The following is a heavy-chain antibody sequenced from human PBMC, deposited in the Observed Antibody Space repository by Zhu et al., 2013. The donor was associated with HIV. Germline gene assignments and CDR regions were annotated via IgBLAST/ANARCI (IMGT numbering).Heavy chain of an antibody. CDR3: ARVVGGVRYYGSGSYVW. CDR1: GGTFSSYA. J-gene: IGHJ4*02. D-gene: IGHD3-10*01. Sequence: QVQLVQSGAEVKKPGSSVKVSCKASGGTFSSYAINWVRQAPGQGLEWMGGIIPIFGTANYAQKFQGRVTITADKSTSTAYMELSSLRSEDTAVYYCARVVGGVRYYGSGSYVWWGQGTLVTVSS. V-gene: IGHV1-69*06. CDR2: IIPIFGTA.